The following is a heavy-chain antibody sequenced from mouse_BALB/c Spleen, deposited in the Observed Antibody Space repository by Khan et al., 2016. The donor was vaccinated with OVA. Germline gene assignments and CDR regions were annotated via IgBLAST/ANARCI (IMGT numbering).Heavy chain of an antibody. CDR1: GYTFTSYW. Sequence: VQLQQPGAELVRPGASVKLSCKASGYTFTSYWMNWVRQRPGQGLEWVGKINPSDSESHYNQMFKDKATLTVEKSSGTDSMQLSSLTSADSAVYYCTRREKYGYDPSWFAYWGQGTLVTVSA. CDR2: INPSDSES. CDR3: TRREKYGYDPSWFAY. D-gene: IGHD2-2*01. V-gene: IGHV1-61*01. J-gene: IGHJ3*01.